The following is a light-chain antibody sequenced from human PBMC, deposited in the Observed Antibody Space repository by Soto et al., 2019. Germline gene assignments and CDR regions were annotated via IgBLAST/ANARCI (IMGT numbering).Light chain of an antibody. Sequence: EIVMTQSPATLSVSPGEIITLSCRASQSVSSNLAWYQHKPGQAPRLLIFAASTRATGIPARFSGSGSGTEFTLTINSLQSEDFALYYCQQYNNYVTFGQGTRLEIK. CDR3: QQYNNYVT. CDR2: AAS. V-gene: IGKV3-15*01. J-gene: IGKJ5*01. CDR1: QSVSSN.